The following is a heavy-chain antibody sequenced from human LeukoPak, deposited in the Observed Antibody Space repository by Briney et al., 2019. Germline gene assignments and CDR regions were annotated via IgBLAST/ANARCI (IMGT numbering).Heavy chain of an antibody. V-gene: IGHV3-74*01. Sequence: PGGSLRLSCAASGFTFSNYWMHWVRQAPGKGLVWVSRVNGDGSATNYADSVKGRFTIFRDNAKNTLYLQMNSLRPEDTAVYYCARNHYGSVDYWGQGTLVTVSS. CDR3: ARNHYGSVDY. J-gene: IGHJ4*02. D-gene: IGHD3-10*01. CDR2: VNGDGSAT. CDR1: GFTFSNYW.